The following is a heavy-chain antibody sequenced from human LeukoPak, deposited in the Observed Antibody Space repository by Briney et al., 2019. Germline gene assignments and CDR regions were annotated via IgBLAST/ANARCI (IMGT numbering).Heavy chain of an antibody. CDR1: GYSFTSYW. V-gene: IGHV5-51*01. Sequence: GESLKISCKGSGYSFTSYWIGWVRQMPGKGLAWMGIIYPGDSDTRYSPSFQGQVTISADKSISTAHLQWSSLKASDTAMYFFEQQAAYDILTGYYYDYWGQGTLVTVSS. CDR3: EQQAAYDILTGYYYDY. J-gene: IGHJ4*02. CDR2: IYPGDSDT. D-gene: IGHD3-9*01.